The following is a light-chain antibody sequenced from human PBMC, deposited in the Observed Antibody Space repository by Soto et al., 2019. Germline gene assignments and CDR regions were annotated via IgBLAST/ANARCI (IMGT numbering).Light chain of an antibody. J-gene: IGKJ1*01. Sequence: DIVMTQSPLSLPVTPGEPASISCRSSQSLLHNNGYNYLDWYLQKPGQSPQLLIYLGSNRASGVPGRFSGSGSGTDFTLTISRVEAEDVGVYYCMQALRTQWTFGQGTKVDIK. CDR3: MQALRTQWT. CDR1: QSLLHNNGYNY. CDR2: LGS. V-gene: IGKV2-28*01.